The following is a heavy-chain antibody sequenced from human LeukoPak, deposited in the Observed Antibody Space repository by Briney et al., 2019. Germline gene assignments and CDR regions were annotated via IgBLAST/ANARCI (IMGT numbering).Heavy chain of an antibody. Sequence: GAPVKVSCKASGYTFTSYAMHWVRQAPGQRLEWMGWINAGNGNTKYSQKFQGRVTITRDTSASTAYMELRSLRSDDTAVYYCAREGYNWNDAVPDYWGQGTLVTVSS. CDR1: GYTFTSYA. J-gene: IGHJ4*02. V-gene: IGHV1-3*01. CDR3: AREGYNWNDAVPDY. D-gene: IGHD1-1*01. CDR2: INAGNGNT.